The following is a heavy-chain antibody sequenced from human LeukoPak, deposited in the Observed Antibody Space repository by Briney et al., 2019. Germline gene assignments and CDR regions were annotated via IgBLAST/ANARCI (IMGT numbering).Heavy chain of an antibody. J-gene: IGHJ6*02. Sequence: ASVKVSCKASGGTFSSYTISWVRQAPGQGLEWMGRIIPILGIANYAQKFQGRVTITADKSTSTAYMELSSLRSEDTAVYYCARDRVIAVAGTWFGDYYYYGMDVWGQGTTVTVSS. D-gene: IGHD6-19*01. CDR3: ARDRVIAVAGTWFGDYYYYGMDV. CDR1: GGTFSSYT. CDR2: IIPILGIA. V-gene: IGHV1-69*04.